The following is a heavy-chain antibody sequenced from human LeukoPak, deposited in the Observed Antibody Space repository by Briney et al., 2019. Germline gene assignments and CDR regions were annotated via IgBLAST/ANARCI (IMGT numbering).Heavy chain of an antibody. V-gene: IGHV4-30-4*01. CDR1: GGSIRSSYYY. J-gene: IGHJ4*02. CDR3: ARMTDIVATITFDY. CDR2: IYYSGST. Sequence: SETLSLTCTVSGGSIRSSYYYWSWIRQPPGKGLEWIGYIYYSGSTYYNPSLKSRVTISVDTSKNQFSPKLSFVTATDTAAYYCARMTDIVATITFDYWGQGTLVTVSS. D-gene: IGHD5-12*01.